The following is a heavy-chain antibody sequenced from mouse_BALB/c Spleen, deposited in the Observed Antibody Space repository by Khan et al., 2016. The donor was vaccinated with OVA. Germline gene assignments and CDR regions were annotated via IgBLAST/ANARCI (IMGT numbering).Heavy chain of an antibody. J-gene: IGHJ3*01. V-gene: IGHV1-7*01. CDR3: ARRGLYGLFAY. CDR1: GYTFTTYW. Sequence: QVQLQQSGADLAKPGASVKMSCTASGYTFTTYWIHWIKQRPGQGLEWIGYINPSTGYTEHNKNFKDKDTLTADESSRTAYMQLNSLTSADSAVXYCARRGLYGLFAYWGQGALVTVSA. D-gene: IGHD2-10*02. CDR2: INPSTGYT.